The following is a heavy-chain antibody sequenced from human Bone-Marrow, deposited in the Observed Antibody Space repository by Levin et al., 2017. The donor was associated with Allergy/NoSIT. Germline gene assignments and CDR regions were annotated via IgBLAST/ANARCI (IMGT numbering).Heavy chain of an antibody. Sequence: GGSLRLSCAASGFAFSDYFMSWVRQAPGRGLEWLSYMSGDGNTNYYADSLKGRFPMSRENAKNSFYLKLNSLRAEDTAMYYCARRRGHCHVYVFDYWGQGTLVTVSS. CDR1: GFAFSDYF. CDR2: MSGDGNTN. CDR3: ARRRGHCHVYVFDY. D-gene: IGHD3-10*02. V-gene: IGHV3-11*01. J-gene: IGHJ4*02.